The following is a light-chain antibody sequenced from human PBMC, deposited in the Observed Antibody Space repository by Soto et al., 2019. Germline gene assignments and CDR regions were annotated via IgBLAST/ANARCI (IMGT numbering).Light chain of an antibody. Sequence: EIVLTQSPGTLSLSPGERATLSCRASQSVSSSYLAWYQQKPGQAPRLLIYGASSRATCIPDRFSGSGSGTDFTLTISRLEPEDCAVYYCQQYGSSYTFGQGPKLEIK. CDR1: QSVSSSY. CDR2: GAS. J-gene: IGKJ2*01. CDR3: QQYGSSYT. V-gene: IGKV3-20*01.